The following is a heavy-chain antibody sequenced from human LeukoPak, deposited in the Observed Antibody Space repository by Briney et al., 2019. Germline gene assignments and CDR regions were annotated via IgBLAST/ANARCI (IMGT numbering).Heavy chain of an antibody. Sequence: GGSLRRSCVVSEFTFSSYAMSWVRQAPGKGLEWVSAISGSGGSTYYADSVKGRFTISRDNSKNTLDLQMNSLRAEDTAVYYCAKVSSNYYGSGSYQTLDYWGQGTLVTVSS. V-gene: IGHV3-23*01. CDR2: ISGSGGST. CDR1: EFTFSSYA. J-gene: IGHJ4*02. D-gene: IGHD3-10*01. CDR3: AKVSSNYYGSGSYQTLDY.